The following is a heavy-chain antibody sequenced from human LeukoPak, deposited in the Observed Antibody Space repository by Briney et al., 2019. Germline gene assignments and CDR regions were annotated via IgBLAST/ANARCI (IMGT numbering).Heavy chain of an antibody. CDR1: GFTFSTYA. Sequence: PGGSRRLSCAASGFTFSTYAMSWVRQAPGKGLEWVSAISCGGTGTYYADSVKGRFTISRDNSKNTLYLQMKRLRAEDTAVYHCAKDSIAAAGNVNYFDYWGQGTLVTVSS. D-gene: IGHD6-13*01. V-gene: IGHV3-23*01. CDR3: AKDSIAAAGNVNYFDY. J-gene: IGHJ4*02. CDR2: ISCGGTGT.